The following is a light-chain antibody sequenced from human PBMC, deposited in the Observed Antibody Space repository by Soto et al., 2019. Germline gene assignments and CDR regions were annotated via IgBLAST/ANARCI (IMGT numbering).Light chain of an antibody. CDR2: DVS. CDR1: SSVVGGFDH. V-gene: IGLV2-14*03. J-gene: IGLJ1*01. Sequence: QSALTQPASVSGSPGQSITISCTGASSVVGGFDHVSWYQQHPGKVPRLLIYDVSSWPSGVSDRFSGSKSGNTASLTISGLQAEDEADYYCNSFTTTNTYVFGTGTKVTVL. CDR3: NSFTTTNTYV.